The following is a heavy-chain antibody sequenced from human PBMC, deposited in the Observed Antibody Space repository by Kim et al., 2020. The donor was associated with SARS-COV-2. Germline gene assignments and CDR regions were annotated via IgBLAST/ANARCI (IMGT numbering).Heavy chain of an antibody. V-gene: IGHV4-4*02. CDR3: ARVFSGSYRHSPRIDY. Sequence: SETLSLTCAVSGGSISSSNWWSWVRQPPGKGLEWIGEIYHSGSTNYNPSLKSRVTISVDKSKNQFSLKLSSVTAADTAVYYCARVFSGSYRHSPRIDYWGQGTLVTVSS. D-gene: IGHD1-26*01. J-gene: IGHJ4*02. CDR2: IYHSGST. CDR1: GGSISSSNW.